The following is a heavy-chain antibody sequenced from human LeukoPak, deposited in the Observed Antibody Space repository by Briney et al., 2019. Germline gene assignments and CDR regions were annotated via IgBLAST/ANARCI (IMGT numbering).Heavy chain of an antibody. CDR2: ISTSSTTI. D-gene: IGHD5-12*01. J-gene: IGHJ4*02. CDR3: AKDHRWGSGYDEDRGTLFDY. V-gene: IGHV3-48*01. CDR1: GFTFSRYS. Sequence: GGSLRLSCAASGFTFSRYSMNWVRQAPGKGLEWVSYISTSSTTIYYADSVKGRFTISRDNAKNSLYLQMNSLRAEDTAVYYCAKDHRWGSGYDEDRGTLFDYWGQGTLVTVSS.